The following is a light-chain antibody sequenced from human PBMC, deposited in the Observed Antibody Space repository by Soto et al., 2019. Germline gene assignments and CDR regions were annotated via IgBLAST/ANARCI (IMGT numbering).Light chain of an antibody. J-gene: IGKJ4*01. CDR1: QGIGDT. CDR2: DTS. CDR3: QPYNNWPLP. Sequence: KQSPAALSVSTGEGATHSYGASQGIGDTLAWYQHKPGQTPRLLIYDTSTRATGVPTRFSGSRSGAEFTLTINSLQSEDFAIYYCQPYNNWPLPFGGRSNVDI. V-gene: IGKV3-15*01.